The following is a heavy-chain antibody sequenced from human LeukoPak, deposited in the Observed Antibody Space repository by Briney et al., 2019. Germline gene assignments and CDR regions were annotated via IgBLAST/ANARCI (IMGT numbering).Heavy chain of an antibody. CDR3: AREALRYFDWSTKGYFDY. J-gene: IGHJ4*02. CDR2: ISSSGSTI. D-gene: IGHD3-9*01. Sequence: PGGSLRLSCAASGFTFSDYYMSWIRQAPGKGLEWVSYISSSGSTIYYADSVKGRFTISRDNAKNSLYLQMNSLRAEDTAVYYCAREALRYFDWSTKGYFDYWGQGTLVTVSS. V-gene: IGHV3-11*01. CDR1: GFTFSDYY.